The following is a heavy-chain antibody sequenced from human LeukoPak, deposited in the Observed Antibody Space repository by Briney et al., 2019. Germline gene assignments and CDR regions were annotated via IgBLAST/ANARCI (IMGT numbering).Heavy chain of an antibody. CDR3: AKLSGVGCNYGVCMGYYYMDG. D-gene: IGHD2-8*01. Sequence: GGSLRLSCAASGFIFSSHGMSWVRQAPGKGLEWVSGISGSDSITYYTDSVKGRFTISRDNSKNTLYMQMNRLRAEDTAVYYCAKLSGVGCNYGVCMGYYYMDGWGKGSTVTVSS. CDR1: GFIFSSHG. V-gene: IGHV3-23*01. J-gene: IGHJ6*03. CDR2: ISGSDSIT.